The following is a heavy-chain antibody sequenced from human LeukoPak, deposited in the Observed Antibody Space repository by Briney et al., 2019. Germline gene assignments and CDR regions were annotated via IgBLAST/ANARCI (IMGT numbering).Heavy chain of an antibody. CDR3: ARHTGFWSFFDY. V-gene: IGHV4-39*01. CDR2: IYYSGST. J-gene: IGHJ4*02. D-gene: IGHD2-8*02. Sequence: WVRQPPGKGLEWIGSIYYSGSTYYNPSLKSRVTISVDTSKNQFSLKLSSVTAADTAVYYCARHTGFWSFFDYWGQGTLVTVSS.